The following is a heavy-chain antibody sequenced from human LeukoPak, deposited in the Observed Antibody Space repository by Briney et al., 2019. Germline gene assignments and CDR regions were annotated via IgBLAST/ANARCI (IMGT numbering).Heavy chain of an antibody. J-gene: IGHJ4*02. CDR1: GLTFSDYR. CDR2: ISRSSSYI. D-gene: IGHD4-23*01. CDR3: ARLVRGFDY. Sequence: PGGSLRLSCAASGLTFSDYRMNWVRQAPGKGLEWASFISRSSSYIFYADSVKGRFTISRDNAKNSVYLQMNSLRAEDTAVYYCARLVRGFDYWGQGTLVTVSS. V-gene: IGHV3-21*01.